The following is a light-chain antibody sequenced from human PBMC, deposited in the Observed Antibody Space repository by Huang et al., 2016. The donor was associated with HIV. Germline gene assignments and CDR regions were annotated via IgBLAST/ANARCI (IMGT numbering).Light chain of an antibody. Sequence: DIQMTPSPSSLSASVGDRVTITCRASQSISTYLNWYQHQPAKAPKLLICAASSLQSGVPSRFSGSGSETDFTLTISSLQREDFATYYCQQSYSSPHTFGQGTKLEIK. CDR1: QSISTY. CDR2: AAS. J-gene: IGKJ2*01. V-gene: IGKV1-39*01. CDR3: QQSYSSPHT.